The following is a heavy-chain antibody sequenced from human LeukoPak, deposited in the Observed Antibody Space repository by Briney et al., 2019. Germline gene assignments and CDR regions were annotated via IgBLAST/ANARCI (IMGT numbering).Heavy chain of an antibody. V-gene: IGHV1-24*01. D-gene: IGHD3-10*01. Sequence: GASVKVSCKVSGYTLTELSMHWVRQAPGKGLEWMGGFDPEDGETIYAQKFQGRLTMTEDTSTDTAYMELSSLGSEDTAVYYCTTPITMVRGIITYYAMDVWGQGTTVTVSS. J-gene: IGHJ6*02. CDR1: GYTLTELS. CDR3: TTPITMVRGIITYYAMDV. CDR2: FDPEDGET.